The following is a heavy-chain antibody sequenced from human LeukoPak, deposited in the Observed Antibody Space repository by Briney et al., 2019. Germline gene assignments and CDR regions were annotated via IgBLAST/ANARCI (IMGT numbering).Heavy chain of an antibody. V-gene: IGHV3-30*04. J-gene: IGHJ4*02. CDR1: GFTFSSYA. CDR2: MSYDGSIK. D-gene: IGHD6-13*01. CDR3: ARERPSTWQPCQDY. Sequence: GRSLRLSCAASGFTFSSYAMYWVRQAPGKGLEWVAVMSYDGSIKNYADSVKGRFTISRDNSKNTLYLQMNSLRAEDTAVYYCARERPSTWQPCQDYWGQGTLVTVSS.